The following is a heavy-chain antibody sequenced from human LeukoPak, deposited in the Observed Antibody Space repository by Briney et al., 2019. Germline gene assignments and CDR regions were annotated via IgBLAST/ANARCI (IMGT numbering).Heavy chain of an antibody. J-gene: IGHJ4*02. D-gene: IGHD3-16*01. CDR2: IKHDSSEK. Sequence: GGSLRLSCAVSGIIFSDYWMSWVRQAPGKGLEWVANIKHDSSEKYYVDSVKGRFTISRDNAKNSLYLQMNSLRAEDTAVYYCVNDLARRGGYWAQATLVTVSA. V-gene: IGHV3-7*01. CDR1: GIIFSDYW. CDR3: VNDLARRGGY.